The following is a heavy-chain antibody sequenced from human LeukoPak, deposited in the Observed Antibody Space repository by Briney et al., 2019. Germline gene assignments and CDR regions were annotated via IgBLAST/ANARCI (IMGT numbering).Heavy chain of an antibody. Sequence: ASVKVSCKASGGTFTSYDMHWVRQAHGQGLEWIGIINLSDGGTSYAQKFQSRGTMTRDTSTSTEYMELRSLRSEDTAVDYCARDSSSMGLPCEYWGQGTLVTVSS. V-gene: IGHV1-46*01. CDR2: INLSDGGT. D-gene: IGHD6-6*01. J-gene: IGHJ4*02. CDR3: ARDSSSMGLPCEY. CDR1: GGTFTSYD.